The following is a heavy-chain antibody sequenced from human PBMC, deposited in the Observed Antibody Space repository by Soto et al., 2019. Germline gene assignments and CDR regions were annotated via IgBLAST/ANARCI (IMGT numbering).Heavy chain of an antibody. D-gene: IGHD1-20*01. V-gene: IGHV4-31*11. J-gene: IGHJ6*02. Sequence: SETLSLTCAVSGGSISSGGYYWSWIRQHPGKGLEWIGYIYYSGSTYYNPSLKSRVTISVDTSKNQFSLKLSSVTAADTAVYYCARDRYIGGSLLVKGYDDYGMDVWGQGTTVTVSS. CDR2: IYYSGST. CDR3: ARDRYIGGSLLVKGYDDYGMDV. CDR1: GGSISSGGYY.